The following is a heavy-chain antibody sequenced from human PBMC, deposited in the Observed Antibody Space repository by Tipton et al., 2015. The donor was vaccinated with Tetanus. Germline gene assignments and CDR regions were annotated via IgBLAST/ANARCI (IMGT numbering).Heavy chain of an antibody. CDR1: GFIFSSYG. V-gene: IGHV3-33*01. D-gene: IGHD3-16*01. Sequence: SGFIFSSYGIHWVRQAPGKGLEWVAVSWYDGTDKYYADSVKGRFTISRDNSKNTLYLQMNSLRAEDTAVYYCVRHGGLVGIYFHYWGQGILVTVYS. CDR3: VRHGGLVGIYFHY. CDR2: SWYDGTDK. J-gene: IGHJ4*02.